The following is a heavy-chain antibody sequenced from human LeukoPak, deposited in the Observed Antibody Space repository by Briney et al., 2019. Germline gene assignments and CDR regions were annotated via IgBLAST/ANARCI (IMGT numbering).Heavy chain of an antibody. Sequence: GASVKVSCKASGGTFSSYAICWVRQAPGQGLEWMGGIIPIFGTANYAQKFQGRVTINADESTDTANMELSSLRSEDTAVYYCARALDILVVPGADNWLDPWGQGTLVTVSS. J-gene: IGHJ5*02. CDR3: ARALDILVVPGADNWLDP. V-gene: IGHV1-69*13. CDR1: GGTFSSYA. D-gene: IGHD2-2*01. CDR2: IIPIFGTA.